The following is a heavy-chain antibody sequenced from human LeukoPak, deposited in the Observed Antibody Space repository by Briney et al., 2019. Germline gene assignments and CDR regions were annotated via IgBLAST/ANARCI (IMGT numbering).Heavy chain of an antibody. D-gene: IGHD3-9*01. CDR3: AKPLSKANYDILTNVDY. V-gene: IGHV3-23*01. CDR2: ISGSGGST. J-gene: IGHJ4*02. Sequence: EGSLRLSCAASGFTFSSYAMSWVRQAPGKGLEWVSAISGSGGSTYYADSVKGRFTISRDNSKNTLYLQMNSLRAEDTAVYYCAKPLSKANYDILTNVDYWGQGTLVTVSS. CDR1: GFTFSSYA.